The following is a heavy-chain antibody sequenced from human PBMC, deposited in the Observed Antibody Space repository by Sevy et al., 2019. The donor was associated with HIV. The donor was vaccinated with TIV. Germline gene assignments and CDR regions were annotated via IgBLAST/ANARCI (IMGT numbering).Heavy chain of an antibody. J-gene: IGHJ4*02. CDR2: ISNSGDRT. CDR3: ARDLFSGGNAVYGY. CDR1: GFTFSNYG. D-gene: IGHD2-15*01. Sequence: GGSLRLSCAASGFTFSNYGMSWVRQAPGKGLEWVSGISNSGDRTYYGDSVKGRFTISRDNSKNTLSLQMNSLRAEDTAIYYCARDLFSGGNAVYGYWGQGTLVTVSS. V-gene: IGHV3-23*01.